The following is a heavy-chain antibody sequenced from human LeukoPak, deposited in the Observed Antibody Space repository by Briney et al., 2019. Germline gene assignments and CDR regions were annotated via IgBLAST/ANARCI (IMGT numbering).Heavy chain of an antibody. CDR3: ARGTDYYDAPSQYFQH. J-gene: IGHJ1*01. CDR1: GGSISSGGYS. Sequence: PSETLSLTCAVSGGSISSGGYSWSWIRQPPGKGLEWIGYIYHSGSTYYNPSLKSRVTISVDRSKNQFSLKLSSVTAADTAVYYCARGTDYYDAPSQYFQHWGQGTLVTVSS. V-gene: IGHV4-30-2*01. D-gene: IGHD3-22*01. CDR2: IYHSGST.